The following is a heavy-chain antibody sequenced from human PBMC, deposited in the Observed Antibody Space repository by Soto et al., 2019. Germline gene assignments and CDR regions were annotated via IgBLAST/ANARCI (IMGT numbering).Heavy chain of an antibody. CDR2: INNRGDTT. CDR1: GFTFSSYS. V-gene: IGHV3-48*02. Sequence: PGGSLRLSCAASGFTFSSYSMNWVRQAPGKGLEWISYINNRGDTTNYADSVKGRFTISRDKAKNSLYLQMNSLRDEDTAVYHCASGGSVLRRFDHWGQGARVTVSS. J-gene: IGHJ4*02. D-gene: IGHD2-15*01. CDR3: ASGGSVLRRFDH.